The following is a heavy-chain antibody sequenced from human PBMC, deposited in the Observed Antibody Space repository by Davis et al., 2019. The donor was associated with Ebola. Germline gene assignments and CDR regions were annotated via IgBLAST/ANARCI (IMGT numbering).Heavy chain of an antibody. D-gene: IGHD6-25*01. Sequence: SVKVSCKTSGGTFSSYAISWVRQAPGQGLEWMGGIIPIFGTANYAQKFQGRVTITADKSTSTAYMELSSLRSEDTAVYYCARWRRTLPAIGMDVWGQGTTVTVSS. V-gene: IGHV1-69*06. CDR2: IIPIFGTA. CDR1: GGTFSSYA. CDR3: ARWRRTLPAIGMDV. J-gene: IGHJ6*02.